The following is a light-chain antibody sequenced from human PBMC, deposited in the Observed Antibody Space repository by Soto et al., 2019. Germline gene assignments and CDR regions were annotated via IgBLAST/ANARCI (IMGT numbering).Light chain of an antibody. J-gene: IGLJ1*01. Sequence: QSALTQPASVSGSPGQSIAISCTGTSSDVGGYDYVSWYQQHPDKAPKLMIYEVTNRPSGVSDRFSGSKSGNTASLTISGLRAEDEADYYCSSHTSGSTRVFGTGTKLTVL. CDR2: EVT. CDR3: SSHTSGSTRV. V-gene: IGLV2-14*01. CDR1: SSDVGGYDY.